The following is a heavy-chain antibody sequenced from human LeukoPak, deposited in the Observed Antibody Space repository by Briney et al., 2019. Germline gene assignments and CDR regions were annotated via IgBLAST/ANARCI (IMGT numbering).Heavy chain of an antibody. J-gene: IGHJ3*02. Sequence: GGSLRLSFAASGFTFSSYAMHWVRQAPGKGLEYVSAISSNGGSTYYANSVKGRFTISRDNSKNTLYLQMGSLRAEDMVVYYCARDYEPYYDSSGSDAFDIWGQGTMVTVSS. D-gene: IGHD3-22*01. CDR1: GFTFSSYA. CDR3: ARDYEPYYDSSGSDAFDI. V-gene: IGHV3-64*01. CDR2: ISSNGGST.